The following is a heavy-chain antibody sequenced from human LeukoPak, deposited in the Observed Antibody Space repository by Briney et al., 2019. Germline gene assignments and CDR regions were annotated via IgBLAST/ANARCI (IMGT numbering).Heavy chain of an antibody. Sequence: PSETLSLTCTVSGGSISSYYWSWIRQPPGKGLEWIGHIYYSGSTNYNPSLKSRVTISVDTSKNQFSLKLSSVTAADTAVYYCARYNDYGATNWFDPWGQGTLVTVSS. D-gene: IGHD4-17*01. CDR2: IYYSGST. CDR1: GGSISSYY. CDR3: ARYNDYGATNWFDP. V-gene: IGHV4-59*01. J-gene: IGHJ5*02.